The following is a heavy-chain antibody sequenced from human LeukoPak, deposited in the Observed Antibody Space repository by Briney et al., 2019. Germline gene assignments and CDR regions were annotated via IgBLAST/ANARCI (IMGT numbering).Heavy chain of an antibody. V-gene: IGHV4-4*07. Sequence: PSETLSLTCTVSGGSISSHYWTWIRQPAGKGLEWIGRISASGTSSYNPSLKSRVTMSVDTSKNQFSLKLSSVTAADTAVYYCARDSFGDRGVMGHYYYMDVWGKGTTVTISS. CDR2: ISASGTS. J-gene: IGHJ6*03. CDR1: GGSISSHY. D-gene: IGHD3-10*01. CDR3: ARDSFGDRGVMGHYYYMDV.